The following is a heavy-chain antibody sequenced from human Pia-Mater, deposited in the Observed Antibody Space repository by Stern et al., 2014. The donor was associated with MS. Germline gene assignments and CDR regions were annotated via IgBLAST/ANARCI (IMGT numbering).Heavy chain of an antibody. CDR2: IDPIFGTT. V-gene: IGHV1-69*06. D-gene: IGHD3-9*01. CDR3: AGPRYNF. J-gene: IGHJ4*02. CDR1: GGTFLNYA. Sequence: QVQLVQSGAEVKKPGSSVKVSCKASGGTFLNYAITWLRQAPGQGLEWMGDIDPIFGTTNHAQKVRGRVTITADRYTSTAYMEMSSLRSEDTAVYYCAGPRYNFWGQGTLVVVSS.